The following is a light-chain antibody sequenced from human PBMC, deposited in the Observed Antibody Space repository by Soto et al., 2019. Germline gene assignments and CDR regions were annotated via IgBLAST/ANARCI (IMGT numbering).Light chain of an antibody. J-gene: IGKJ5*01. CDR2: GAS. CDR1: PSISSSF. Sequence: HSAGVLSVSPSYEASPSCGASPSISSSFLAWYQQKPGQAPRLLIYGASSRATGIPDRFSGTGSETDFTLTISRLEPEDFAVYYCQQYDNSPITFGQGTRLEIK. CDR3: QQYDNSPIT. V-gene: IGKV3-20*01.